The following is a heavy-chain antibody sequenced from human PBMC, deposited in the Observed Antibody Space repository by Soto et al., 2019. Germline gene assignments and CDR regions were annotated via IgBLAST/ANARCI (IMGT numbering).Heavy chain of an antibody. V-gene: IGHV3-33*01. J-gene: IGHJ4*02. Sequence: QVQLVESGGGVVQPGRSLRLSCTASGFTFSNYGMHWVRQAPGKGLEWMAAIWYDGGNKYYADSVKGRFTISRDNSKNTLYLQMTSLRAEDTAVYFCAGRGGSGWWDIEYWGQGTLVTVSS. CDR1: GFTFSNYG. CDR3: AGRGGSGWWDIEY. D-gene: IGHD6-19*01. CDR2: IWYDGGNK.